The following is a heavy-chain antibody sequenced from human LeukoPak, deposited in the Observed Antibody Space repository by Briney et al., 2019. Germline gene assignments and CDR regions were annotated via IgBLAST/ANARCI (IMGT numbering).Heavy chain of an antibody. V-gene: IGHV1-18*01. CDR3: ARDHGFSGGSYFDTFDI. CDR2: ISGYNDDT. D-gene: IGHD1-26*01. J-gene: IGHJ3*02. Sequence: ASVKVSCKASGYIFTTYGISWVRQAPGQGLEWMGWISGYNDDTNYAQKLQGRVTMTTDTSTSTAYMELMSLTSDDTAVYYCARDHGFSGGSYFDTFDIWGRGTMVTVSS. CDR1: GYIFTTYG.